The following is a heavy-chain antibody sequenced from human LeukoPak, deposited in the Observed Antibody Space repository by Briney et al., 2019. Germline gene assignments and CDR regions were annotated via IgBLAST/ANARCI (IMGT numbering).Heavy chain of an antibody. D-gene: IGHD2-15*01. J-gene: IGHJ4*02. Sequence: SETLSLTCNVSGESVRHYYWSWIRQPPGKGLELVGYISDSGSNYHKPSLNGRATLSLDTSKNQFSLELTSVAAADTAVYFCARHSAVVATDYWGQGTLVTVSS. CDR3: ARHSAVVATDY. V-gene: IGHV4-59*08. CDR1: GESVRHYY. CDR2: ISDSGSN.